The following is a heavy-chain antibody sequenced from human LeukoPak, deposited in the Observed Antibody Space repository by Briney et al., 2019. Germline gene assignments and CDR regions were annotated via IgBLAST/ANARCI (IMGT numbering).Heavy chain of an antibody. CDR1: REMFAFYW. CDR2: IWPEDSDT. Sequence: GEPLKISCKVSREMFAFYWIAWVGQMPGKGLECMGIIWPEDSDTRYSPSFRGQVTISADKSIRTAFLQWNSLKASDTAMYYCARRRRDAFDVWGQGTMVTVSS. J-gene: IGHJ3*01. V-gene: IGHV5-51*01. CDR3: ARRRRDAFDV.